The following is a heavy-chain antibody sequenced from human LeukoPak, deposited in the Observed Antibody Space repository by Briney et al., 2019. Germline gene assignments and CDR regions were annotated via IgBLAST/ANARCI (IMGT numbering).Heavy chain of an antibody. Sequence: SETLSLTCTVSGDSISSGDYYWSWIRQPAGKGLEWIGRISSSGSTNYNPSLKSRVTISVDTSKNQFSLKLSSVTAADTAVYYCARHRRGTTVRGPKYYYYYYMDVWGKGTTVTISS. CDR2: ISSSGST. CDR3: ARHRRGTTVRGPKYYYYYYMDV. V-gene: IGHV4-61*02. D-gene: IGHD3-10*01. J-gene: IGHJ6*03. CDR1: GDSISSGDYY.